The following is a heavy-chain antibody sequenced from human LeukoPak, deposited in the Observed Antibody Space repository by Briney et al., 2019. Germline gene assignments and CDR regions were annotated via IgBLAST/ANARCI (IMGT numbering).Heavy chain of an antibody. J-gene: IGHJ4*02. CDR1: GFTFSSYA. Sequence: GGSLRLSCAASGFTFSSYAMSWVRQAPGKGLEWVSAISGSGGSTYYADSVKGRFTTSRDNSKNTLYLQMNSLRAEDTAVYYCAKDGWGITMIVVVITPGYFDYWGQGTLVTVSS. CDR3: AKDGWGITMIVVVITPGYFDY. V-gene: IGHV3-23*01. D-gene: IGHD3-22*01. CDR2: ISGSGGST.